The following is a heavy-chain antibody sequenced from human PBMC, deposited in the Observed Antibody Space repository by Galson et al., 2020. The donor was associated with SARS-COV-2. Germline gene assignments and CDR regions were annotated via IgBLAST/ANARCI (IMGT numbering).Heavy chain of an antibody. J-gene: IGHJ4*02. CDR3: VKVREGGGHCTDTSCYPTYFDS. D-gene: IGHD2-2*01. Sequence: GGSLRLSCSASGFSIRERSMHWVRQAPGVGLEWISLISWSGGSKKYADSVKGRFTISRDVSQNSLFLQMNSLTFEDSGLYYCVKVREGGGHCTDTSCYPTYFDSWGRGTLVTVSP. CDR1: GFSIRERS. V-gene: IGHV3-43*01. CDR2: ISWSGGSK.